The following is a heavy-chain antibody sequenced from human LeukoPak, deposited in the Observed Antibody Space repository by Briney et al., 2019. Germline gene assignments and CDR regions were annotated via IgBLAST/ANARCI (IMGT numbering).Heavy chain of an antibody. CDR3: ARESKRECSTSSCPRDY. CDR1: GFTFSRYS. CDR2: ISLSSESK. J-gene: IGHJ4*02. Sequence: GGCLRLSCATSGFTFSRYSINSFREAPGKGLWWVSAISLSSESKRYADSVRGRFTISRDNAKDSLSLQMDSLRAEDTAVYFCARESKRECSTSSCPRDYWGQGTLVTVSS. V-gene: IGHV3-21*01. D-gene: IGHD2/OR15-2a*01.